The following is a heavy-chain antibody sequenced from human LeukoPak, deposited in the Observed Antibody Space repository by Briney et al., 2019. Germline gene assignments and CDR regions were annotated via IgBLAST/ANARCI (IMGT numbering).Heavy chain of an antibody. J-gene: IGHJ5*02. CDR1: GFTFSSYA. CDR3: ARSYSSGFNWFDP. Sequence: PGGSLRLSCAASGFTFSSYAMHWVRQAPGKGLENVSAISSNGGSTYYANSVKGRFTISRDNSKNTLYLQVGSLRAEDMAVYYCARSYSSGFNWFDPWGQGTLVTVSS. CDR2: ISSNGGST. V-gene: IGHV3-64*01. D-gene: IGHD6-19*01.